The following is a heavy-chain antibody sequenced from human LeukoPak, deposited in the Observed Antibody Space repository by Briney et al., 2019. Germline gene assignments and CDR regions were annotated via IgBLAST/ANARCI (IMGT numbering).Heavy chain of an antibody. CDR2: IYHSGST. Sequence: SETLSLTCTVSGYSISNGYYWGWIRQAPGKGLEWIGTIYHSGSTYYNPSLKSRVTISVDTSKNQFSLKLSSVTAADTAVYYCARDEPYTSGWQPNHYYYYMDVWGKGTTVTVSS. CDR1: GYSISNGYY. J-gene: IGHJ6*03. D-gene: IGHD6-19*01. CDR3: ARDEPYTSGWQPNHYYYYMDV. V-gene: IGHV4-38-2*02.